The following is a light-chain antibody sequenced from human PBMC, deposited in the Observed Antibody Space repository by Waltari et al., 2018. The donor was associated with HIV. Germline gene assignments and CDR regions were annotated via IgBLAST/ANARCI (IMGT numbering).Light chain of an antibody. V-gene: IGLV2-23*02. J-gene: IGLJ1*01. CDR3: CSYAGTSTLSLYV. CDR2: EVS. Sequence: QSALTQPASVSGSPGQSITISCTGTSSDVGSSNLVSWYQQHPPKAPKLIIYEVSEWPSGTSNRFSGSRSGNTASLTISGLQPEDEADYYCCSYAGTSTLSLYVFGGGTKVTVL. CDR1: SSDVGSSNL.